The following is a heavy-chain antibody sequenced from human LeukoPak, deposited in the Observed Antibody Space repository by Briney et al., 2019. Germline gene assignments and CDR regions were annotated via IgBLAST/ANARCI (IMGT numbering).Heavy chain of an antibody. CDR1: GGSISSHY. J-gene: IGHJ6*03. Sequence: KPSETLSLTRTVSGGSISSHYWSWLRQPPGKRMEWHGYIYYSGHTNHNPSLKSRVTITVDASKNHFSLKLSPVTAADTAVYYCARAGGIVATGVYYYCYYMDVWGKGTTVTVSS. CDR3: ARAGGIVATGVYYYCYYMDV. V-gene: IGHV4-59*11. D-gene: IGHD5-12*01. CDR2: IYYSGHT.